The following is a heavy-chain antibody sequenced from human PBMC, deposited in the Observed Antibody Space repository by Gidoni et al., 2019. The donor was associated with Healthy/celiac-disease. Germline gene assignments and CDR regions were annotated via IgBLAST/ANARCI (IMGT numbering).Heavy chain of an antibody. V-gene: IGHV3-33*01. CDR2: IWYDGSNK. D-gene: IGHD2-2*01. CDR1: GFPFSSYG. J-gene: IGHJ3*02. Sequence: QVQLVESGGGVVQPGRSLRLSCAASGFPFSSYGLHWVRQAPGKGLEWVAVIWYDGSNKYYADSVKGRFTISRDNSKNTLYLQMNSLRAEDTAVYYCAREQGVIVVVPANDAFDIWGQGTMVTVSS. CDR3: AREQGVIVVVPANDAFDI.